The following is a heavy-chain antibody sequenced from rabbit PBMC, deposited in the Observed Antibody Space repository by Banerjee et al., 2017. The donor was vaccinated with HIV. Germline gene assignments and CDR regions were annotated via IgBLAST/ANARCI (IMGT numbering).Heavy chain of an antibody. D-gene: IGHD4-2*01. Sequence: QSLEESGGDLVKPGASLTLTCTASGFSFTSSYYICWVRQAPGKGLEWIGYINTGSGSTNYASWAKGRFTISKTSSTTVTLQMTSLTDADTATYFCARNYALWGQGTLVTVS. J-gene: IGHJ4*01. CDR1: GFSFTSSYY. CDR3: ARNYAL. CDR2: INTGSGST. V-gene: IGHV1S40*01.